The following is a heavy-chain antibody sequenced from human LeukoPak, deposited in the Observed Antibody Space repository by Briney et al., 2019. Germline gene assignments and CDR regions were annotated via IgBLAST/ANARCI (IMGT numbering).Heavy chain of an antibody. J-gene: IGHJ4*02. Sequence: SETLSLTCTVSGGSISSGGYYWSWIRQPPGKGLEWIGEINHSGSTNYNPSLKSRVTISVDTSKNQFSLKLSSVTAADTAVYYCARGRYYCTNGVCYFSYFDYWGQGTLVTVSS. CDR2: INHSGST. D-gene: IGHD2-8*01. V-gene: IGHV4-39*07. CDR1: GGSISSGGYY. CDR3: ARGRYYCTNGVCYFSYFDY.